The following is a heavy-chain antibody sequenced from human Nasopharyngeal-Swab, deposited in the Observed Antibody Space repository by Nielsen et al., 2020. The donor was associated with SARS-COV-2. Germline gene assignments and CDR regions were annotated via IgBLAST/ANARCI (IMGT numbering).Heavy chain of an antibody. V-gene: IGHV3-48*04. J-gene: IGHJ5*02. CDR2: ISSSSSTI. CDR1: GFTFSSYS. Sequence: GESLKISCAASGFTFSSYSMNWVRQAPGKGLEWVSYISSSSSTIYYADSVKGRFTISRDNAKNSLYLQMNSLRAEDTAVYYCAKRADTLVRGVIDLWGQGTLVTVSS. CDR3: AKRADTLVRGVIDL. D-gene: IGHD3-10*01.